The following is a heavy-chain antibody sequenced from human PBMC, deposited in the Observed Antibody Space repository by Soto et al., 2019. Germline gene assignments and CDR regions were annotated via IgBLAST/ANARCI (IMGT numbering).Heavy chain of an antibody. CDR1: GFTFSTYA. V-gene: IGHV3-23*01. D-gene: IGHD4-17*01. CDR3: AKNSYGDSWNFGLDV. J-gene: IGHJ6*02. Sequence: DVQVLESGGGLVQPGGSLRLSCAASGFTFSTYAMTWVRRAPGKGLEWVSPLLSSGGDTYYADSVKGRFTISRDNSKNTLYLQMNSLRTADTAAYYCAKNSYGDSWNFGLDVWGQGTTVTVSS. CDR2: LLSSGGDT.